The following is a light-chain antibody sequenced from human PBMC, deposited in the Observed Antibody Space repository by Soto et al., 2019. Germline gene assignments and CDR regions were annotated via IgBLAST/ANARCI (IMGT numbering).Light chain of an antibody. V-gene: IGKV1-27*01. CDR3: PKYSRAPFA. J-gene: IGKJ3*01. Sequence: DIQMTQSPSSLSASVGDRVTITCRASQGISKYLSWYQQKPGKVPKLLIYAASTMQSGVPSRFSGSGSGTDFRLTISRQKTLDVGTYYCPKYSRAPFAFGPGTKVDIK. CDR2: AAS. CDR1: QGISKY.